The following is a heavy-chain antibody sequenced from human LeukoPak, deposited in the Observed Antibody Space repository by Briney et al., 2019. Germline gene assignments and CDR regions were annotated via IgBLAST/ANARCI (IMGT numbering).Heavy chain of an antibody. Sequence: ASVTVSFTASGYTFTRYGFSWLRQAPGQGPEWMGWISAYNGNTKYAQKFQGRVTMTTDTSTSTGYMELRSLRSDDTAVYYCARDPHVVEAAGQVDYWGQGTLVTVSS. CDR2: ISAYNGNT. V-gene: IGHV1-18*01. J-gene: IGHJ4*02. CDR3: ARDPHVVEAAGQVDY. D-gene: IGHD6-13*01. CDR1: GYTFTRYG.